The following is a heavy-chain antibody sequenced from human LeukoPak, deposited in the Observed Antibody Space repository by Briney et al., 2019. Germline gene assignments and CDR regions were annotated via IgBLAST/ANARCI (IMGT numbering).Heavy chain of an antibody. Sequence: SGGSLRLSCAASGVTVSSSYMSWVRQAPGKGLEWVSVIYSGGRTYYADSVKGRFTISRDNSKNTLYLQMSSLRAEDTAVYYCVKDRYLYYDILTGYSLFDYWGQGTLVTVSS. J-gene: IGHJ4*02. V-gene: IGHV3-53*05. D-gene: IGHD3-9*01. CDR3: VKDRYLYYDILTGYSLFDY. CDR1: GVTVSSSY. CDR2: IYSGGRT.